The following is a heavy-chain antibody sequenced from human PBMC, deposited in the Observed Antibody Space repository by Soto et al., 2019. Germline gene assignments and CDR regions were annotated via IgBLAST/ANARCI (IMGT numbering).Heavy chain of an antibody. D-gene: IGHD3-22*01. CDR3: ARGPITYYYDSSGYYYSDY. J-gene: IGHJ4*02. CDR1: GGTFSSYA. Sequence: ASVKVSCKASGGTFSSYAISWVRQAPGQGLEWMGGIIPIFGTANYAQKFQGRVTITADESTSTAYMELSSLRSEDTAVYYCARGPITYYYDSSGYYYSDYWGQGTLVTVSS. V-gene: IGHV1-69*13. CDR2: IIPIFGTA.